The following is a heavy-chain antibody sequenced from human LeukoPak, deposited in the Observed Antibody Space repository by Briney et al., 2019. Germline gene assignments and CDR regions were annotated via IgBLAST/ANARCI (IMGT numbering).Heavy chain of an antibody. CDR3: ARDSDSGYGPFAS. CDR2: IHSGGTT. D-gene: IGHD5-12*01. V-gene: IGHV3-53*01. Sequence: PGGSLRLSCAASGFTVSNNYMSWVRQAPGKGLEWVSVIHSGGTTNYADSVQGRSTISRDNSKTTVYLHMNSLRAEDTAVYYCARDSDSGYGPFASWGQGTLVTVSS. J-gene: IGHJ4*02. CDR1: GFTVSNNY.